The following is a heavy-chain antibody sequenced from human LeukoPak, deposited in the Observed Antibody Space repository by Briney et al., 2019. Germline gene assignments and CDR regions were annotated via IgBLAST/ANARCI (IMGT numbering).Heavy chain of an antibody. V-gene: IGHV3-30*18. CDR1: GFTFSSCG. Sequence: PGGSLRLSCAASGFTFSSCGMHWVRQAPGKGLEWVAVISYDGSNKYYADSVKGRFTISRDNSKNTLYLQMNSLRAEDTAVYFCAKGLYSYTIGPSFDYWGHGTLVTVSS. CDR3: AKGLYSYTIGPSFDY. CDR2: ISYDGSNK. J-gene: IGHJ4*01. D-gene: IGHD5-18*01.